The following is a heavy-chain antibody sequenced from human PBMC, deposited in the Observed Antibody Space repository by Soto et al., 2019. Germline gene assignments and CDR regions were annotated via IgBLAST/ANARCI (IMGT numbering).Heavy chain of an antibody. V-gene: IGHV1-2*02. D-gene: IGHD6-13*01. Sequence: QVQLVQSGAEVKKPGASVKVSCKASGYTFTGYYMHWVRQAPGQGLEWMGWINPNSGGTNYAQKFQGRVTMTRDTPISIAYMELGRLRSDDTALYYCARGDSWYFGWYFDLWGRGTLVTVSS. CDR3: ARGDSWYFGWYFDL. CDR2: INPNSGGT. CDR1: GYTFTGYY. J-gene: IGHJ2*01.